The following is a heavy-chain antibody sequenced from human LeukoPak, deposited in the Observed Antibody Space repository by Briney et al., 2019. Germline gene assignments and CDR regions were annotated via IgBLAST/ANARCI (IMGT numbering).Heavy chain of an antibody. CDR2: IYSGGST. D-gene: IGHD2-8*01. Sequence: PGGSLRLSCAASGFTVSSNYMSWVRQAPGQGLEWVSVIYSGGSTYYAGSVKGRFTISRDNSKNTLYLQMNSLKAEDTAVYYCARDSSYGHDYWGQGTLVTVSS. CDR3: ARDSSYGHDY. CDR1: GFTVSSNY. V-gene: IGHV3-53*01. J-gene: IGHJ4*02.